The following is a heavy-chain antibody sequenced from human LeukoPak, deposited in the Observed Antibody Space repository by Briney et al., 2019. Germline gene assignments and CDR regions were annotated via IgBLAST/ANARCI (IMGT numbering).Heavy chain of an antibody. CDR2: KKQDGSEK. CDR1: GFTFSSYW. Sequence: GGSLRLSCAASGFTFSSYWMSWVRQAPGKGLEWVANKKQDGSEKYYVDSVKGRFTISRDNAKNSLYLQMNSLRAEDTAVYYCARALSYSYGSMDFWGQGTLVIVSS. V-gene: IGHV3-7*01. D-gene: IGHD5-18*01. J-gene: IGHJ4*02. CDR3: ARALSYSYGSMDF.